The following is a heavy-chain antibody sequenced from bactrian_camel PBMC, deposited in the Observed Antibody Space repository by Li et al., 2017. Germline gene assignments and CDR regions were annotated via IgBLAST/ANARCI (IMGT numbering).Heavy chain of an antibody. CDR2: LWTGDGST. CDR1: WSTNSKYC. V-gene: IGHV3S31*01. Sequence: VQLVESGGGSVQAGGSLNLSCAVVRSWSTNSKYCMAWFRQAPGKGREGVAGLWTGDGSTYYADSVKGRFTMSQDNAKTTLYLQMNSLKPDDTAIYYC.